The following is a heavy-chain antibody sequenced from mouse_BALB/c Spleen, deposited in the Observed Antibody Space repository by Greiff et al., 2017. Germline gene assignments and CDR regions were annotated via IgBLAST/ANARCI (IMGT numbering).Heavy chain of an antibody. CDR3: TRVGNHPYYAMDY. V-gene: IGHV5-6-4*01. J-gene: IGHJ4*01. Sequence: EVKVVESGGGLVKPGGSLKLSCAASGFTFSSYTMSWVRQTPEKRLEWVATISSGGSYTYYPDSVKGRFTISRDNAKNTLYLQMSSLKSEDTAMYYCTRVGNHPYYAMDYWGQGTSVTVSS. D-gene: IGHD2-1*01. CDR1: GFTFSSYT. CDR2: ISSGGSYT.